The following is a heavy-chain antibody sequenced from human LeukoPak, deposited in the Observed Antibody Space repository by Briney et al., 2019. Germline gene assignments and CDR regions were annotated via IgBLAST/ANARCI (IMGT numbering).Heavy chain of an antibody. V-gene: IGHV3-30*02. CDR3: AKQGLVPATAGD. Sequence: AGGSLRLSCEASGFTFTTYSMHWVRQAPGKGLEWLSFIRFDGSEKYYADSVKARFSISRDNSMNTLYLQMNSLRPEDTAVYYCAKQGLVPATAGDWGQGTLVTVSS. CDR1: GFTFTTYS. CDR2: IRFDGSEK. D-gene: IGHD2-2*01. J-gene: IGHJ4*02.